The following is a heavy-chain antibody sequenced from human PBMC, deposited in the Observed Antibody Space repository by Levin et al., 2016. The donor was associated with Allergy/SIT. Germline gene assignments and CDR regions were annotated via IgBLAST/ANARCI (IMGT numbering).Heavy chain of an antibody. J-gene: IGHJ4*02. D-gene: IGHD3-3*01. CDR1: GFTFSSYW. CDR3: ASSYYDFWSGYQNYYFDY. Sequence: GGSLRLSCAASGFTFSSYWMSWVRQAPGKGLEWVANIKQDGSEKYYVDSVKGRFTISRDNAKNSLYLQMNSLRAEDTAVYYCASSYYDFWSGYQNYYFDYWGQGTLVTVSS. CDR2: IKQDGSEK. V-gene: IGHV3-7*03.